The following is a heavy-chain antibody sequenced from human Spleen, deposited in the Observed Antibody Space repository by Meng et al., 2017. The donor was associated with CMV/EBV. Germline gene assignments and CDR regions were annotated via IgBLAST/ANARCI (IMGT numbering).Heavy chain of an antibody. Sequence: LQESDPGLVKPSQTLSLTCTVSGGSISSGDYYWSWSRQPPGKGLEWIGYIYYSGSTYYDPSLKSRVTISVDTSKNQFSLKLSSVTAADTAVYYCARESGITMVRGVILSWGQGTLVTVSS. CDR1: GGSISSGDYY. J-gene: IGHJ5*02. CDR2: IYYSGST. V-gene: IGHV4-30-4*08. D-gene: IGHD3-10*01. CDR3: ARESGITMVRGVILS.